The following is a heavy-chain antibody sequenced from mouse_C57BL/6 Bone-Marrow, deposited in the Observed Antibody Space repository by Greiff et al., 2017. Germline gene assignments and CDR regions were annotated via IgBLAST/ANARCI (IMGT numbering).Heavy chain of an antibody. V-gene: IGHV1-59*01. J-gene: IGHJ3*01. CDR1: GYTFTSYW. D-gene: IGHD2-1*01. CDR3: ARGYYGNPFAY. CDR2: IDSSDSYT. Sequence: VQLQQPGAELVRPGTSVKLSCKASGYTFTSYWMHWVKQRPGQGLEWIGVIDSSDSYTNYNQKFKGKATSTVDTSPSTAYMQLSSLTSEDSAVYDCARGYYGNPFAYWGQGTLVTVSA.